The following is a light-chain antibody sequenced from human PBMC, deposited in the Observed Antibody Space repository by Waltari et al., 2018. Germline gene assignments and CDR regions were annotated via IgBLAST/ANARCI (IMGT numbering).Light chain of an antibody. CDR1: SGHSSNV. Sequence: QLVVTQSPSASAPLGASVKLTCTLSSGHSSNVIAWLPQRPEKCPRYLMKVNSDGSHSKGDEIPDRFSGSSSGAERYLHISSLQSDDGADYYCETGGHGTWVFGGGTKLTVL. CDR3: ETGGHGTWV. V-gene: IGLV4-69*01. CDR2: VNSDGSH. J-gene: IGLJ3*02.